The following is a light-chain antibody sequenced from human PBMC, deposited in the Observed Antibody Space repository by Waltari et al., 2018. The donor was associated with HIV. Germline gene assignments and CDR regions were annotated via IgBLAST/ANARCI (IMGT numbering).Light chain of an antibody. CDR2: AAS. J-gene: IGKJ2*01. CDR3: QHSYVSPPLP. CDR1: RSISTF. Sequence: DIQMTQFPSTLSASIGDRVTITCRTSRSISTFLNWYQQRPGKAPALLIYAASNLQSAVPSRFPGSGSGTNFTPSIYDLRPDDVGTYFCQHSYVSPPLPLGQGTAL. V-gene: IGKV1-39*01.